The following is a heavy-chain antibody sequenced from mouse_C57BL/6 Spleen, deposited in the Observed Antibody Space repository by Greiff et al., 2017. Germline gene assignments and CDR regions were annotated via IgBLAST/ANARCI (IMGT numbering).Heavy chain of an antibody. V-gene: IGHV14-1*01. D-gene: IGHD1-1*01. Sequence: VQLQQSGAELVRPGASVKLSCTASGFNIKDYYMHWVKQRPEQGLEWIGRIDPEDGDTEYAPKFQGKATMTADTSSNTAYLQLSSLTSEDTAVYYCTRPYYGSSYWYIDVWGTGTTVTVSS. CDR1: GFNIKDYY. J-gene: IGHJ1*03. CDR3: TRPYYGSSYWYIDV. CDR2: IDPEDGDT.